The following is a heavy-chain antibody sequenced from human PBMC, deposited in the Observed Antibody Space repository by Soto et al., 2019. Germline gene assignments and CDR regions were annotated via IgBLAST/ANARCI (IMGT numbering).Heavy chain of an antibody. CDR1: GFTFSSYG. D-gene: IGHD4-17*01. J-gene: IGHJ6*02. CDR3: ENLDTAYYYYYGMDV. Sequence: QVQLVESGGGVVQPGRSLRLSCAASGFTFSSYGMHWVRQAPGKGLEWVAVISYDGSNKYYADTVKGRFTISRDNSQNTLYLPLNSLRAEVTAVYYCENLDTAYYYYYGMDVWGQGTTVTVSS. V-gene: IGHV3-30*18. CDR2: ISYDGSNK.